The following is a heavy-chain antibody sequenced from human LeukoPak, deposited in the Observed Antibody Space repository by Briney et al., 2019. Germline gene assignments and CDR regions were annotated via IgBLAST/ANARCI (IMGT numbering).Heavy chain of an antibody. CDR3: ARGLRYFDWLLGVGRGFDY. CDR1: GGSFSGYY. D-gene: IGHD3-9*01. J-gene: IGHJ4*02. CDR2: INHSGST. Sequence: PSENLSLTCAVYGGSFSGYYWSWIRQPPGKGLEWIGEINHSGSTNYNPSLKSRVTISVDTSKNQFSLKLSSVTAADTAVYYCARGLRYFDWLLGVGRGFDYWGQGTLVTVSS. V-gene: IGHV4-34*01.